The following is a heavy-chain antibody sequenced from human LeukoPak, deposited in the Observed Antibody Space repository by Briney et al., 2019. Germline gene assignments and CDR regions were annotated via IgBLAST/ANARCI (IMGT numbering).Heavy chain of an antibody. J-gene: IGHJ4*02. D-gene: IGHD1-26*01. CDR1: GFTFSSYA. V-gene: IGHV3-64*01. CDR3: ARSSGSYIGYVDY. CDR2: ISSNRGST. Sequence: GGSLRLSCAASGFTFSSYAMHWVRQAPGKGVEYVSAISSNRGSTYYANSVKGRFTISRDKSQNTLYLQMGSLRAEDMAVYYCARSSGSYIGYVDYWGQGTLVTVSS.